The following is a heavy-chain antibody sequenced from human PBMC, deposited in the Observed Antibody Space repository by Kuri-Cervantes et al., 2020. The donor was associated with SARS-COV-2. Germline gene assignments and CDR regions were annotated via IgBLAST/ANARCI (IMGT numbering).Heavy chain of an antibody. Sequence: GGSLRLSCSASGFTFGNNALGWVRQAPGKGLEWVSAVDGGGERTYYADSVKGRFTFSRDNSKNTLYLQMSSLRAEDTAVYYCAKAGTQWLIPEWGQGTLVTVSS. J-gene: IGHJ4*02. CDR1: GFTFGNNA. V-gene: IGHV3-23*01. CDR3: AKAGTQWLIPE. D-gene: IGHD6-19*01. CDR2: VDGGGERT.